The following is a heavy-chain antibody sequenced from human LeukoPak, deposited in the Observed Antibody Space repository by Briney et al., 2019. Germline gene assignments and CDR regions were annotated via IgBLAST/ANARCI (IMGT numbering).Heavy chain of an antibody. D-gene: IGHD2-2*01. V-gene: IGHV4-38-2*01. CDR1: GYSFTGGHY. CDR2: IYHTEST. CDR3: ARYCSSTSCILRGFDY. Sequence: SETLSLTCSVSGYSFTGGHYWGWIRQPPGKGLEWIGNIYHTESTHYNPSLKSRVTISVDTSKNQFSLKLSSVTAPDTAVYHCARYCSSTSCILRGFDYWGQGTLVTVSS. J-gene: IGHJ4*02.